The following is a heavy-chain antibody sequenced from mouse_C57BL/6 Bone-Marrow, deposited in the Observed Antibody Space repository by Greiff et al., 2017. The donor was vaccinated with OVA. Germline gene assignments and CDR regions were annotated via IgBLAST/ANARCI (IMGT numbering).Heavy chain of an antibody. CDR2: IYPRSGNT. CDR3: AIGVVLRPFAY. D-gene: IGHD1-1*01. Sequence: QVQLKESGAELARPGASVKLSCKASGYTFTSYGISWVKQRTGQGLEWIGEIYPRSGNTYYNEKFKGKATLTADKSSSTAYMELRSLTSEDSAVYFCAIGVVLRPFAYWGQGTLVTVSA. V-gene: IGHV1-81*01. CDR1: GYTFTSYG. J-gene: IGHJ3*01.